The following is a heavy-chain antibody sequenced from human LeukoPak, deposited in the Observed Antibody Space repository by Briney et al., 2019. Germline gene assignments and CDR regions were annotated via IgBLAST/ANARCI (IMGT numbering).Heavy chain of an antibody. CDR3: ARERADYGGNRYFDY. J-gene: IGHJ4*02. CDR2: ISSSSVYI. D-gene: IGHD4-17*01. V-gene: IGHV3-21*01. Sequence: GGSLRLSCVVSGFTFSTYSMNWVRQAPGKGLEWVSSISSSSVYIHYADSVKGRFTISRDNAKNSLYLQMNSLRAEDTAVYYCARERADYGGNRYFDYWGQGTLVTVSS. CDR1: GFTFSTYS.